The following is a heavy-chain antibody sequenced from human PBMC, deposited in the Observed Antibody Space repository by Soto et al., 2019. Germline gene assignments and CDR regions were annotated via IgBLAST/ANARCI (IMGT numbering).Heavy chain of an antibody. CDR3: VRGLRWRDLDY. D-gene: IGHD2-15*01. CDR1: GSTVTELS. CDR2: INPSSGGT. V-gene: IGHV1-2*02. Sequence: GTSVPVSCRVSGSTVTELSMHCVRQAPGQGLEWMGWINPSSGGTNYAQKFQGRVTMTRETSISTAYMDLSSLRSDDTAVYYCVRGLRWRDLDYWGQGTPVTVSS. J-gene: IGHJ4*02.